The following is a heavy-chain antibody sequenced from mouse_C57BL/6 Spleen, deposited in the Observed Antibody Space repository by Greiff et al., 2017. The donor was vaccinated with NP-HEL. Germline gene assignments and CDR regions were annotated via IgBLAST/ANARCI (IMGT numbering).Heavy chain of an antibody. CDR2: IWSGGST. J-gene: IGHJ4*01. CDR3: AKGDGYGYYYAMDY. D-gene: IGHD2-3*01. V-gene: IGHV2-4*01. Sequence: VQLQQSGPGLVQPSQSLSITCTVSGFSLTSYGVHWVRQPPGKGLEWLGVIWSGGSTDYNAAFISRLSISTDNSKRKVFFKMNSLQADDTAIYYWAKGDGYGYYYAMDYWGQGTSVTVSS. CDR1: GFSLTSYG.